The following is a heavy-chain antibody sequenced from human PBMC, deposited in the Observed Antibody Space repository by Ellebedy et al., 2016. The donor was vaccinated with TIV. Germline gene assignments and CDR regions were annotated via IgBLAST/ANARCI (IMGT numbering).Heavy chain of an antibody. CDR1: GFNFGGHA. CDR3: AKDVRYTTGWGGALDI. CDR2: IGSSAYTT. J-gene: IGHJ3*02. D-gene: IGHD2-8*02. Sequence: PGGSLRLSCAASGFNFGGHAMKWVRQAPGKGLEWVSSIGSSAYTTHYADSVKGRFIISRDKSRNTLYLQMNSLRGEDTAVYFCAKDVRYTTGWGGALDIWGQGAMVTVSS. V-gene: IGHV3-23*01.